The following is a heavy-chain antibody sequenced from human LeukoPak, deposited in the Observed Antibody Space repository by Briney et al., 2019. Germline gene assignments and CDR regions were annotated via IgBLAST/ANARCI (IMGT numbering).Heavy chain of an antibody. Sequence: GGSLRLSCAASGFTVSSNYMSWVRQAPGKGLEWVSVIYSGGSTYYADSVKGRFTISRDNSKNTLYLQMNSLRAEDTALYYCAKAFQAWDYGDAFDIWGQGTMVTVSS. CDR3: AKAFQAWDYGDAFDI. J-gene: IGHJ3*02. CDR1: GFTVSSNY. V-gene: IGHV3-53*05. D-gene: IGHD4-17*01. CDR2: IYSGGST.